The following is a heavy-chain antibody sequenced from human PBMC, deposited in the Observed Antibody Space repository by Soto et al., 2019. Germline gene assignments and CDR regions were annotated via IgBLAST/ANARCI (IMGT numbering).Heavy chain of an antibody. J-gene: IGHJ4*02. CDR2: IYHSGTT. CDR3: ARDMPYAAGSLAGCDY. D-gene: IGHD1-26*01. Sequence: PSETLSLTCTVSGDSITGSYWSWIRQPPGKTLEWIGHIYHSGTTTYNPSLKSRVSISVDTSKNQFSLRLTSVIAADTAVYYCARDMPYAAGSLAGCDYWGQGILVTVSS. CDR1: GDSITGSY. V-gene: IGHV4-59*01.